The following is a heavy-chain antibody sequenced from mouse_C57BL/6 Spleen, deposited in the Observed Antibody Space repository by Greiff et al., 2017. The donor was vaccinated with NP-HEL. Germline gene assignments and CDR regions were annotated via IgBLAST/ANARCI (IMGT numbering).Heavy chain of an antibody. D-gene: IGHD1-1*01. CDR1: GYTFTSYW. V-gene: IGHV1-69*01. J-gene: IGHJ3*01. CDR3: ARGGSSSFAY. Sequence: QVQLQQPGAELVMPGASVKLSCKASGYTFTSYWMHWVKQRPGQGLEWIGEIDPSDSYTNYNQKFKGKSTLTVDKSSSTAYMQLSSLTSEDSAVYYCARGGSSSFAYWGQGTLVTVSA. CDR2: IDPSDSYT.